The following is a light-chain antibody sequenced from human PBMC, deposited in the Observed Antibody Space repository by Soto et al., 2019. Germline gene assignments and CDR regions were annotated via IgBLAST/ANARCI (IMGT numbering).Light chain of an antibody. CDR3: SSYTSSSTQV. CDR2: EVT. V-gene: IGLV2-14*01. CDR1: NSDVGGYNY. Sequence: QSVLTQPASVSGSPGQSITISCTGTNSDVGGYNYVSWFQQHPGKAPKLMIYEVTNRPSGVSNRFSGSKSGNTASLTISGLQAEDEADYYCSSYTSSSTQVFGTGTKVT. J-gene: IGLJ1*01.